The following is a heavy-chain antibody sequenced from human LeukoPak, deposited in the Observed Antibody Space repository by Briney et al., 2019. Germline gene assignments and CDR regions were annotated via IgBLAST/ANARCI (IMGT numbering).Heavy chain of an antibody. J-gene: IGHJ6*02. CDR2: ISSSSSYI. V-gene: IGHV3-21*01. Sequence: GGSLRLSCAASGFTFSSYSMNWVRQAPGKGLEWVSSISSSSSYIYYADSVKGRFTISRDNAKNSLYLQMNSLRAEDTAVYYCAHSGYSYGWGRRNYYGMDVWGQGTTVTVSS. D-gene: IGHD5-18*01. CDR3: AHSGYSYGWGRRNYYGMDV. CDR1: GFTFSSYS.